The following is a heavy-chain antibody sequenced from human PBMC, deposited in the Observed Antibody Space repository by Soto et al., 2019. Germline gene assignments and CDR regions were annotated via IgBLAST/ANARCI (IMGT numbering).Heavy chain of an antibody. V-gene: IGHV3-23*01. CDR3: AKVSARDDGDQIDY. CDR2: ISGSGGST. J-gene: IGHJ4*02. CDR1: GFTFSSYA. Sequence: PGGSLRLSCAASGFTFSSYAMSWVRQAPGKGLEWVSAISGSGGSTYYADSVKGRFAISRDNSKNTLHVQMNSLRGEDTAVYYCAKVSARDDGDQIDYWGQGTLVTVSS. D-gene: IGHD4-17*01.